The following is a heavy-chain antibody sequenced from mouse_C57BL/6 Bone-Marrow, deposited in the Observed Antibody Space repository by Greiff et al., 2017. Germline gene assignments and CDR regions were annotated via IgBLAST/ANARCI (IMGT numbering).Heavy chain of an antibody. V-gene: IGHV10-1*01. CDR1: GFSFNTYA. J-gene: IGHJ4*01. Sequence: EVKLVESGGGLVQPKGSLKLSCAASGFSFNTYAMTWVRQAPGKGLEWVARIRSKSNNYATYYADSVKDRFTISSEDSESMLYLQMNNLKTEDTAMYYCVRPYYSNYEAMDYWGQGTSVTVSS. CDR3: VRPYYSNYEAMDY. CDR2: IRSKSNNYAT. D-gene: IGHD2-5*01.